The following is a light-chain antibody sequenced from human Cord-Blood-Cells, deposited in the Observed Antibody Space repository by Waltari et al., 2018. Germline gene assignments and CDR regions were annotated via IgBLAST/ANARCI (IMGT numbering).Light chain of an antibody. CDR2: LGS. CDR3: MQALQTPYT. J-gene: IGKJ2*01. Sequence: DIVMTQSPLSLPVTPGEPASISCRSSQSLLHSNGYNYLDWYLQKPGQSPQLLIYLGSKRDSGVPDRFSGSGSGTDFTLKISRVEAEDVGVYYCMQALQTPYTFGQGTKLEIK. V-gene: IGKV2-28*01. CDR1: QSLLHSNGYNY.